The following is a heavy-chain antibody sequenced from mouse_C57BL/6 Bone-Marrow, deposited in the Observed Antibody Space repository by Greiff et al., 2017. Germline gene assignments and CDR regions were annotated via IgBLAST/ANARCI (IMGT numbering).Heavy chain of an antibody. CDR2: IDPNSGGT. Sequence: QVQLQQPGAELVKPGASVKLSCKASGYTFTSYWMHWVKQRPGRGLEWIGRIDPNSGGTKYNEKVKSKATLTVDKTYSTAYRQLSSLTSEDSAVYYFARSEGSYYGSSYGYWGQGTTLTVSS. CDR3: ARSEGSYYGSSYGY. J-gene: IGHJ2*01. CDR1: GYTFTSYW. D-gene: IGHD1-1*01. V-gene: IGHV1-72*01.